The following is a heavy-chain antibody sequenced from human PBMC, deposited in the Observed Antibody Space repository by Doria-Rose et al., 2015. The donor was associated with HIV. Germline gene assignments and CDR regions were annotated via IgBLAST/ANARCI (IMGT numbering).Heavy chain of an antibody. D-gene: IGHD6-13*01. CDR1: GVSLSSPGMG. CDR3: ARIKSSRWYHKYYFDF. J-gene: IGHJ4*02. V-gene: IGHV2-26*01. Sequence: TLKESGPVLVKPTETLTLTCTVSGVSLSSPGMGVGWIRQPPGKALEWLANILSDDERSYKASLKSRLTISRGTSKSQVVLTMTDMDPVDTATYYCARIKSSRWYHKYYFDFWGQGTLVIVSA. CDR2: ILSDDER.